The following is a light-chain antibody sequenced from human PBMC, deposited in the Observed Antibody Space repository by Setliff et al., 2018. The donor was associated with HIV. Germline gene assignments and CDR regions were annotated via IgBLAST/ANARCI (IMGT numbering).Light chain of an antibody. CDR1: SSDVGGYNS. CDR2: DVT. Sequence: QSALTQPRSVSGSPGQSVTISCTGTSSDVGGYNSVSWYQQPPGKAPKLMIYDVTKRPSGVPDRFSGSKSGNTASLTISGLQADDEADYYCCSYANTYTSLYVFGTGTKATVL. CDR3: CSYANTYTSLYV. V-gene: IGLV2-11*01. J-gene: IGLJ1*01.